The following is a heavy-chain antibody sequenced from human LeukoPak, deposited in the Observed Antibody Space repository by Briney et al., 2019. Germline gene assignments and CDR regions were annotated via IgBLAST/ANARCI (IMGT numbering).Heavy chain of an antibody. Sequence: KTSETLSLTCTVSGGSISRYYWSWIRQPPGKGLESIGYIYYSGSTNYNPSLKSRVTISVDTSKNQFSLKLSSVTAADTAVYYCARGPVGGTTYNDGDAFDIWGQGTMVTVSS. V-gene: IGHV4-59*01. CDR3: ARGPVGGTTYNDGDAFDI. D-gene: IGHD1-7*01. CDR2: IYYSGST. J-gene: IGHJ3*02. CDR1: GGSISRYY.